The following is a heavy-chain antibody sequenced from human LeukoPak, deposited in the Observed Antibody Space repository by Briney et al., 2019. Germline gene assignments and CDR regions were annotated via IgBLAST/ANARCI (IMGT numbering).Heavy chain of an antibody. Sequence: GGSLRLSCAVSGFTFSSCAMHWVRQAPGKGLEWVAVISYDGTNKYYADSVKGRFTISRDNSKNTLYLQMNSLRAEDTAVYYCARDVKQWPGGDYYYGMDVWGQGTTVTVSS. CDR2: ISYDGTNK. CDR3: ARDVKQWPGGDYYYGMDV. V-gene: IGHV3-30-3*01. J-gene: IGHJ6*02. D-gene: IGHD6-19*01. CDR1: GFTFSSCA.